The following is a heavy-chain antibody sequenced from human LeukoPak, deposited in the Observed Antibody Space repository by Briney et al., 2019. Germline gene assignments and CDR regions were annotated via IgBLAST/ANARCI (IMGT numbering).Heavy chain of an antibody. CDR3: ARDKGLRYFDWLGFDP. J-gene: IGHJ5*02. Sequence: SETLSLTCAVYGGSFSGYYWSWIRQPPGKGLEWIGEINHSGSTNYNPSLKSRVTISVDTSKNQFSLKLSSVTAADTAVYYCARDKGLRYFDWLGFDPWGQGTLVTVSS. CDR1: GGSFSGYY. V-gene: IGHV4-34*01. D-gene: IGHD3-9*01. CDR2: INHSGST.